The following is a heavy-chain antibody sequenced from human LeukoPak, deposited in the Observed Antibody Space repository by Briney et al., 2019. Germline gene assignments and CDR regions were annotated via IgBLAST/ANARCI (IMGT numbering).Heavy chain of an antibody. Sequence: PGGSLRLSCAASGFTFSSYWMNWVRQAPGKGLEWVANIRQDGSEKSYLDSVKGRFTISRDNAKNSLYLQMNSLRAEDTAVYYCARSAGYCSSTSCYFYYFDYWGQGTLVTVSS. J-gene: IGHJ4*02. CDR1: GFTFSSYW. V-gene: IGHV3-7*01. CDR2: IRQDGSEK. CDR3: ARSAGYCSSTSCYFYYFDY. D-gene: IGHD2-2*01.